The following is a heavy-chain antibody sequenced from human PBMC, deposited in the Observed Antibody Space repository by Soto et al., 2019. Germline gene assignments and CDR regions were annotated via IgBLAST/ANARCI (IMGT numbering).Heavy chain of an antibody. J-gene: IGHJ5*02. CDR1: GDSISSYY. Sequence: QVQLQESGPGLVKPSETLSLTCTVSGDSISSYYWNWIRQSPGKGLEWIGYIYYSGSTNYNPSLTSRVAISIDTSKNQFSLKLRPVTATDTAVYYCARQNDLQWLVRGSWFDPWGQGILVTVSS. CDR3: ARQNDLQWLVRGSWFDP. D-gene: IGHD6-19*01. V-gene: IGHV4-59*01. CDR2: IYYSGST.